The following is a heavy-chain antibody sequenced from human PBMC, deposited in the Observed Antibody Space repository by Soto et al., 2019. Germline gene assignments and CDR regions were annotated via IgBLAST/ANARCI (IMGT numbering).Heavy chain of an antibody. V-gene: IGHV4-31*03. Sequence: QVQLQESGPGLVKPSQTLSLTCTVSGGSITSGGYYWSWIRQHPGKGLEWIGFIFYSGSTYYNPYLKSRVTISVDTSKNQFSLRLSSVTAADTAVYYCARVWFGERAFDYWGQGTLVTVSS. D-gene: IGHD3-10*01. CDR1: GGSITSGGYY. J-gene: IGHJ4*02. CDR2: IFYSGST. CDR3: ARVWFGERAFDY.